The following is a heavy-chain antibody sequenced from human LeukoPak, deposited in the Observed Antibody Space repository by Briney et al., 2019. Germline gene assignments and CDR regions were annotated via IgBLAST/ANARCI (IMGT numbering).Heavy chain of an antibody. Sequence: SETLSPTCAVSGASIDSHSWWSWVRQHPGKGLEWIGYIYYSGSTYYNPSLKSRVTISVDTSKNQFSLKLSSVTAADTAVYYCARDPSGAGYYGLWGQGTLVTVSS. CDR1: GASIDSHSW. D-gene: IGHD3-10*01. V-gene: IGHV4-31*11. CDR2: IYYSGST. J-gene: IGHJ4*02. CDR3: ARDPSGAGYYGL.